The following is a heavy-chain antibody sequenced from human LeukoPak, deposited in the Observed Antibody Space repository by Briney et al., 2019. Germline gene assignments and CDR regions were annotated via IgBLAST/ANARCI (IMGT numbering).Heavy chain of an antibody. D-gene: IGHD4-17*01. CDR2: VHHSGST. CDR1: GASITSIH. Sequence: TSETLSLTCTVSGASITSIHWSWIRQPPRKGLEWIGYVHHSGSTNYNPSLKSRVTISVDTSKNQFSLKLDSVTAADTAVYYCAILAVDYAYDYWGQGTLVTVSS. J-gene: IGHJ4*02. V-gene: IGHV4-59*08. CDR3: AILAVDYAYDY.